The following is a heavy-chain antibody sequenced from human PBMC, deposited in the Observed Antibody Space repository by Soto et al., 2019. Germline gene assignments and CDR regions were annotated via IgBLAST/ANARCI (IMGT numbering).Heavy chain of an antibody. CDR2: ISGSDGKT. Sequence: GGSLRLSCAASGFSFGSYALSWVRQAPGKGLEWVSTISGSDGKTFYADSVKGRFSISRDTSQSTLYLQMNSLRADDTAIYYCARWSYLDYWGQGTRVTVSS. D-gene: IGHD3-3*01. CDR1: GFSFGSYA. J-gene: IGHJ4*02. CDR3: ARWSYLDY. V-gene: IGHV3-23*01.